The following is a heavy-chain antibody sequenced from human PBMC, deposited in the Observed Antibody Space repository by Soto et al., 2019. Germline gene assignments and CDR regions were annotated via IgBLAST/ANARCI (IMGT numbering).Heavy chain of an antibody. V-gene: IGHV4-59*11. CDR1: GGSISNHY. CDR2: IYYNGNT. D-gene: IGHD7-27*01. CDR3: TRANWYSEY. Sequence: QVQLQESGPGLVKPSETLSLTCTVSGGSISNHYWSWIRQPPGKGLEWIGYIYYNGNTNYNPSLKSRVTMSVDTYKNQISLKLSSVTAADTAVYYCTRANWYSEYWGQGTLVTGSS. J-gene: IGHJ4*02.